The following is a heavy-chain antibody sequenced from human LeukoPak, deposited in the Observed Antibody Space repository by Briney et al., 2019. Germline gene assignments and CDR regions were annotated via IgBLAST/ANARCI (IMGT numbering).Heavy chain of an antibody. CDR1: GYTFTSYG. J-gene: IGHJ5*02. CDR2: ISAYNGNT. V-gene: IGHV1-18*01. D-gene: IGHD4-17*01. Sequence: GASVKVSCKASGYTFTSYGISWVRRAPGQGLEWMGWISAYNGNTNYAQKLQGRVTMTTDTSTSTAYMELRSLRSDDTAVYYCASVISPVTTGNSGTSHGWFDPWGQGTLVTVSS. CDR3: ASVISPVTTGNSGTSHGWFDP.